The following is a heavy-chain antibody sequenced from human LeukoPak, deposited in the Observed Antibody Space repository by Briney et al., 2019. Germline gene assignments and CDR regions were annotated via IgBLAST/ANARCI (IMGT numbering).Heavy chain of an antibody. Sequence: ASVKVSCKASGYTFTSYYMHWVRQAPGQGLEWMGIINTSGGSTSYAQKFQGRVTMTRDTSTSTVYMELSSLRSEDTAVYYCARDPLPSYSSSWYGLTGGWFDPWGQGTLVTVSS. J-gene: IGHJ5*02. D-gene: IGHD6-13*01. CDR1: GYTFTSYY. CDR2: INTSGGST. V-gene: IGHV1-46*01. CDR3: ARDPLPSYSSSWYGLTGGWFDP.